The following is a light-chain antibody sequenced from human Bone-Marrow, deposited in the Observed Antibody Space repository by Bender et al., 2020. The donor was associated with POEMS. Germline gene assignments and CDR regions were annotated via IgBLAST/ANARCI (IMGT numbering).Light chain of an antibody. Sequence: QSVLTQPPSVSGAPGQRVTISCTGGSTNTGANYDVQWYWQIPGTAPKLLIYANSKRPLGVLDRFSASKSGPSASLAITGLQAEDDADYYRQSYDIRLRDWVFGGGTKLTVL. CDR3: QSYDIRLRDWV. CDR2: ANS. CDR1: STNTGANYD. V-gene: IGLV1-40*01. J-gene: IGLJ3*02.